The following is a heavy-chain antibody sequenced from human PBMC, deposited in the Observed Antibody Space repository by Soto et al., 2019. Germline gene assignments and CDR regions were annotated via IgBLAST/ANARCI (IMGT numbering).Heavy chain of an antibody. J-gene: IGHJ4*02. Sequence: EVQLLESGGGLVQPGGSLRLSCAASGFTFSSYAMSWVRQAPGKGLEWVSAISGSGGSTYYADSVKRRFTISRDNSKNTLYRQMNSLRAEDTAVYYCANEVAEAVAGISPIDYWGQETLVTVSS. CDR2: ISGSGGST. CDR1: GFTFSSYA. CDR3: ANEVAEAVAGISPIDY. V-gene: IGHV3-23*01. D-gene: IGHD6-19*01.